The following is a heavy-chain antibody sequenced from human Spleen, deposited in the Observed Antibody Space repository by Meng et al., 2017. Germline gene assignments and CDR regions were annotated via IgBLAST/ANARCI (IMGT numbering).Heavy chain of an antibody. CDR2: ISAYNGNT. Sequence: QVQLVQSGAEVKKPGASVKVSCKASGYTFSNYDINWVRQAPGQGLEWMGWISAYNGNTEYAQNFQGRVTMTTDASATTAYLDLRSLRSDDTAVYYCARDLGGGYHAFDYWGQGSLVTASS. V-gene: IGHV1-18*01. CDR1: GYTFSNYD. D-gene: IGHD3-16*01. CDR3: ARDLGGGYHAFDY. J-gene: IGHJ4*02.